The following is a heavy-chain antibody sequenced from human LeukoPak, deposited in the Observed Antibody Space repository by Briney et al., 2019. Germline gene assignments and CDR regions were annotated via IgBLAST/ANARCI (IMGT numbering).Heavy chain of an antibody. CDR2: IIPMFGTA. CDR1: GYTFTSYG. J-gene: IGHJ6*03. Sequence: SVKVSCKASGYTFTSYGISWVRPAPGQGLEWMGGIIPMFGTAYYAQKFQGRVTMTADESTNTAHMELSSLRSEDTAVYYCARDPCSNSCYRGGYYYCYMDVWGKGTTVTVSS. V-gene: IGHV1-69*13. D-gene: IGHD2-2*02. CDR3: ARDPCSNSCYRGGYYYCYMDV.